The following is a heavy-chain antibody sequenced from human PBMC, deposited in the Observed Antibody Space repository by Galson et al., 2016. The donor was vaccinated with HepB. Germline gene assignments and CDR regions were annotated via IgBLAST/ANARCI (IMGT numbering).Heavy chain of an antibody. Sequence: SETLSLTCTVSGASITGSYWSWIRQPPGKGLEWIGYIYHSGETNYNPSLKSRATISVATSKSQVFLKLSSVTAADTAVYYCARRVSWGSGYFDHWGQGTLVTVTS. CDR3: ARRVSWGSGYFDH. J-gene: IGHJ5*02. V-gene: IGHV4-59*08. CDR2: IYHSGET. CDR1: GASITGSY. D-gene: IGHD5-12*01.